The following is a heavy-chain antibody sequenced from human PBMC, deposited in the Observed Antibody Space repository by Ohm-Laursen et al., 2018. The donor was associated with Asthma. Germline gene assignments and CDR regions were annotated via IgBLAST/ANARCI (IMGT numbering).Heavy chain of an antibody. V-gene: IGHV1-2*04. CDR3: ARGSRIAAADDYYYYGMDV. CDR2: INPNSGGT. J-gene: IGHJ6*02. Sequence: AASVKVSCKASGYTFTGYYMHWVRQAPGQGLEWMGWINPNSGGTNYAQKFQGWVTMTRDTSISTAYMELSRLRSDDTAVYYCARGSRIAAADDYYYYGMDVWGQGTTVTVSS. D-gene: IGHD6-13*01. CDR1: GYTFTGYY.